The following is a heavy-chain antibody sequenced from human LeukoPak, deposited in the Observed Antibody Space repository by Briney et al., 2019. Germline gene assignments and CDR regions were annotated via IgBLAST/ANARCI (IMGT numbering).Heavy chain of an antibody. Sequence: SETPSLTCTVSGGSISSYYWSWIRQPAGKGLEWIGRIYTSGSTNYNPSLKSRVTMSVDTSKNQFSLNLSSVTAADTAVYYCAKKTYSSGWRVPIDLWGRGTLVTVSS. J-gene: IGHJ4*02. CDR1: GGSISSYY. D-gene: IGHD6-19*01. V-gene: IGHV4-4*07. CDR3: AKKTYSSGWRVPIDL. CDR2: IYTSGST.